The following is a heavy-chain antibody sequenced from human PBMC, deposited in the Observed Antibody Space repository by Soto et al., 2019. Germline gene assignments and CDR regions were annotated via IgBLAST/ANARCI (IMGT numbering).Heavy chain of an antibody. CDR1: GYTFASYG. CDR3: ARATPYYDFWSGYQKGYYFDY. V-gene: IGHV1-18*01. Sequence: ASVKVSCKASGYTFASYGSSWVRQAPGQGLEWMGWISAYNGNTNYAQKLQGRVTMTTDTSTSTAYMELRSLRSDDTAVYYCARATPYYDFWSGYQKGYYFDYWGQGTLVTVSS. CDR2: ISAYNGNT. D-gene: IGHD3-3*01. J-gene: IGHJ4*02.